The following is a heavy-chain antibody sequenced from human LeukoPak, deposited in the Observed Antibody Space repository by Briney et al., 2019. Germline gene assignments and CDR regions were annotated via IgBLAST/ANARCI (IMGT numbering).Heavy chain of an antibody. D-gene: IGHD7-27*01. Sequence: GSLRLSCAASGFTVSSNYMSWVRQAPGKGLEWVSVIYSGGSTYYADSVKGRFTISRDNSKNTLYLQTNSLRAEDTAVYYCARDPAWGWLDYWGQGTLVTVSS. V-gene: IGHV3-66*01. CDR2: IYSGGST. CDR1: GFTVSSNY. CDR3: ARDPAWGWLDY. J-gene: IGHJ4*02.